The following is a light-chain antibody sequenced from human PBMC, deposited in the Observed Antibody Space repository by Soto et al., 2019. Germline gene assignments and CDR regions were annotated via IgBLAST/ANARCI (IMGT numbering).Light chain of an antibody. CDR1: QDIRHY. Sequence: IQMTQSPSSLSASVGDRVTITCQASQDIRHYLNWYQQKPGKAPSLLIYDASNLETGVPSRFSGRGSGTDFTFTISSLEPEDFATYYCHQYDNLPLTFGQGTKVEI. CDR3: HQYDNLPLT. V-gene: IGKV1-33*01. J-gene: IGKJ1*01. CDR2: DAS.